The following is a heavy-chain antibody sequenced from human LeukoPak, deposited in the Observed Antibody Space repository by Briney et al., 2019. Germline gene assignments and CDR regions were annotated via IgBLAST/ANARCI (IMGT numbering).Heavy chain of an antibody. Sequence: GGSLRLSCAASGLTFSPYSMNWVRQAPGKGLEWVSYISSSSSAINYADSVKGRFTISRDNAKNSLYLQMSSLSVEDTAVYYCARETSTGKYPQNVPDYWGQGTLVTVSS. V-gene: IGHV3-48*01. CDR2: ISSSSSAI. CDR1: GLTFSPYS. CDR3: ARETSTGKYPQNVPDY. D-gene: IGHD2-8*02. J-gene: IGHJ4*02.